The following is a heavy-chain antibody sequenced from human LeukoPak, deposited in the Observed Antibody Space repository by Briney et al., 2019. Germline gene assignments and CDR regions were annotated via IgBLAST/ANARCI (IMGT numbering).Heavy chain of an antibody. CDR2: IYTSGST. CDR3: ARGGGSYPFDY. D-gene: IGHD1-26*01. V-gene: IGHV4-61*02. Sequence: PSQTLSLTCTVSGGSISSGSYYWSWIRQPAGKGLEWIGRIYTSGSTNYNPSLEIRVTVSVDTSNNQFSLRLSSVTAADTAMYYCARGGGSYPFDYWGQGTLVTVSS. CDR1: GGSISSGSYY. J-gene: IGHJ4*02.